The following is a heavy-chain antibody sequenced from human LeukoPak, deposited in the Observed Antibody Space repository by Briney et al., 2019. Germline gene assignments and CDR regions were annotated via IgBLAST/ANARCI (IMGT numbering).Heavy chain of an antibody. CDR2: ISSDGRYK. D-gene: IGHD4/OR15-4a*01. CDR3: ARRAGAYSHPYDY. CDR1: GFTVSSNY. V-gene: IGHV3-30*14. Sequence: GGSLRLSCAASGFTVSSNYMSWVRQAPGKGLEWVAFISSDGRYKSHADSVKGRCTISRDNSKNTLYLQMNSLRAEDTAVYYCARRAGAYSHPYDYWGQGTLVTVSS. J-gene: IGHJ4*02.